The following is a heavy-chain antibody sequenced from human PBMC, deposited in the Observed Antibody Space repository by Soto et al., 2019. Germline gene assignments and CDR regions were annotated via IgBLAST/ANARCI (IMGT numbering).Heavy chain of an antibody. J-gene: IGHJ5*02. CDR3: AHRPRSEILWFGGLLRSGGRFDP. Sequence: QITLKESGPTLVNPTQTLTLTCTFSGFSLSTSGVGVGWIRQPPGKALEWLALIYWDDDKRYSPSLKSRLTIPKDTPKNPVVLKMTQLDPVDTATYFRAHRPRSEILWFGGLLRSGGRFDPWGQGTLVPGSS. V-gene: IGHV2-5*02. D-gene: IGHD3-10*01. CDR2: IYWDDDK. CDR1: GFSLSTSGVG.